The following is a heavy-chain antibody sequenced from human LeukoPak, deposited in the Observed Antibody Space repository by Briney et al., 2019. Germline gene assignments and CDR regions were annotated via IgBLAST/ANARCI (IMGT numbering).Heavy chain of an antibody. D-gene: IGHD6-19*01. Sequence: PSETLSLTCTVSGGSISSYYWSWIRQPPGKGLEWIGSIDYSGSTYYNPSLKRRATISIDASKNQFSLKLSSVTAADMDVYYCAREYTLYRSGWFLDYWGQGTVVTVSS. CDR2: IDYSGST. J-gene: IGHJ4*02. CDR3: AREYTLYRSGWFLDY. CDR1: GGSISSYY. V-gene: IGHV4-59*12.